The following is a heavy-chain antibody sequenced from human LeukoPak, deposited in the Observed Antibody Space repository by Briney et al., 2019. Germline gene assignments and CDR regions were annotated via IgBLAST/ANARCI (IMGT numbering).Heavy chain of an antibody. J-gene: IGHJ4*02. CDR3: ARDPAKIRGRLDDGDY. Sequence: GGSLRLSCAASGFTFSSYWMHWVRQAPGKGLMWVSRTNTDGSSTNYADSVKGRFTISRDNAKNTLYLQMNSLRAEDTAVYYCARDPAKIRGRLDDGDYWGQGTLVTVSS. CDR2: TNTDGSST. CDR1: GFTFSSYW. D-gene: IGHD1-1*01. V-gene: IGHV3-74*01.